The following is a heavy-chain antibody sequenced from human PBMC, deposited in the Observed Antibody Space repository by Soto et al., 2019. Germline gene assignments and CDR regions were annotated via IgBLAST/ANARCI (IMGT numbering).Heavy chain of an antibody. V-gene: IGHV4-28*01. CDR3: ARTEEGRGYGGTTTGHYYGMDV. Sequence: QVQLQESGPGLVKPSDTLSLTCAVSGYSISSSNWWGWFRQPPGKGLEWIGYIYYSGSTYYNPSRKSRVTMSVDTSKNQFSLKLSSVTAVDTAVYYGARTEEGRGYGGTTTGHYYGMDVWGQGTTVTVSS. D-gene: IGHD4-17*01. CDR1: GYSISSSNW. CDR2: IYYSGST. J-gene: IGHJ6*02.